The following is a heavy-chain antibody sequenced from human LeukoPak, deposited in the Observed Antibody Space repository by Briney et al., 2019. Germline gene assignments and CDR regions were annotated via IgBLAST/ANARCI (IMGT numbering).Heavy chain of an antibody. CDR2: IYNRGST. V-gene: IGHV4-59*01. D-gene: IGHD2-2*01. CDR1: GGSLRNYY. J-gene: IGHJ3*02. CDR3: GRYRKPSALSAFDI. Sequence: PPETLSLSRTVSGGSLRNYYWSWIRHPPGRGLGRGGDIYNRGSTNYNPSLKSRGSISVDTSKNQYSLKLRSVTAADTAVYYCGRYRKPSALSAFDIWGRATKVTVSS.